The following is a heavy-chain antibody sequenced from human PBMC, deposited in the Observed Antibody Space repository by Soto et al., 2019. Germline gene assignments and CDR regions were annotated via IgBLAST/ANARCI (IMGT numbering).Heavy chain of an antibody. CDR1: AFTFSSYG. V-gene: IGHV3-30*03. D-gene: IGHD3-10*01. J-gene: IGHJ4*02. CDR2: ISYDGSNK. CDR3: ATGYYYGSGSYYNENYFDY. Sequence: SLRLSCAASAFTFSSYGMHWVRQAPGKGLEWVAVISYDGSNKYYADSVKGRFTISRDNSKNTLYVQMNSLRAEDTAVYYCATGYYYGSGSYYNENYFDYWGQGTLVTVSS.